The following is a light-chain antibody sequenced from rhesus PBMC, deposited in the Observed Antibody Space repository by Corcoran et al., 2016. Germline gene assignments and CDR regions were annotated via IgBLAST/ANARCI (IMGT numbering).Light chain of an antibody. Sequence: DIQMTQSPSSLSASIGDRVTVTCRASQGINKELSWYQQKSGEAPPLLIFVAASLHTGVSSRFNGSGSGTDFTLTISRLQPGDVATYYCLQDYTTPWTFGQGTKLEIK. CDR2: VAA. CDR1: QGINKE. CDR3: LQDYTTPWT. V-gene: IGKV1-94*01. J-gene: IGKJ1*01.